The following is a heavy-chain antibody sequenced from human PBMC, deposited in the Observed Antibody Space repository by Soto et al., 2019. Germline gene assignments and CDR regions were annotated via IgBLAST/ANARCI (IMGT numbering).Heavy chain of an antibody. CDR2: ISGSGATT. CDR1: GFTFSNYA. CDR3: AKWIQAWSSYYYYGIDV. V-gene: IGHV3-23*01. D-gene: IGHD5-18*01. Sequence: EIQLLESGGKLVKPGGSLRLSCVASGFTFSNYAMSWVRQAPGKGLEGVSVISGSGATTNYAYSVKGRFTISRDNSNNTLFLQMSSLRAEDTAVYYCAKWIQAWSSYYYYGIDVWGHGTTVAVSS. J-gene: IGHJ6*02.